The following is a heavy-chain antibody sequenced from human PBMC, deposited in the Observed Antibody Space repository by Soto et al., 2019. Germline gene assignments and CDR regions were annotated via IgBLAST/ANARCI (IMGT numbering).Heavy chain of an antibody. D-gene: IGHD6-13*01. CDR3: ATISSWYYFDY. J-gene: IGHJ4*02. CDR2: IYYSGST. CDR1: GGSISSSSYY. V-gene: IGHV4-39*01. Sequence: SETLSLTCTVSGGSISSSSYYWGWIRQPPGKGLEWIGSIYYSGSTYYNPSLKSRVTISVDTSKNQFSLKLSSVTAADTAVYYCATISSWYYFDYWGQGTLVTVSS.